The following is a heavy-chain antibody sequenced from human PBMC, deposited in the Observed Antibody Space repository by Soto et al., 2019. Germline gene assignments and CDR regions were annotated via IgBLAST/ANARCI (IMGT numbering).Heavy chain of an antibody. CDR2: IKSKTDGGTT. CDR1: GFTFSNAW. Sequence: PGGSLRLSCAASGFTFSNAWMSWVRQAPGKGLEWVGRIKSKTDGGTTDYAAPVKGRFTISRDDSKNTLYLQMNSPKTEDTAVYYCTTDPALHIVVVVADEDAFDIWGQGPMVTVSS. CDR3: TTDPALHIVVVVADEDAFDI. D-gene: IGHD2-15*01. V-gene: IGHV3-15*01. J-gene: IGHJ3*02.